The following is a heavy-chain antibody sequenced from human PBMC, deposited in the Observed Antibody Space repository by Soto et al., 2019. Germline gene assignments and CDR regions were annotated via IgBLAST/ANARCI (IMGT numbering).Heavy chain of an antibody. D-gene: IGHD4-17*01. Sequence: EVQLVESGGGLIQPGGSLRLSCAASGFTVSSDYMSWVRQAPGKGLEWVSVIYTGGSTYYADSVKGRFTFSRDNSKNTLSLQMSSLRAEDTAVYYCARAYGGNPALFDPWGQGTLVTVSS. V-gene: IGHV3-53*01. CDR1: GFTVSSDY. J-gene: IGHJ5*02. CDR2: IYTGGST. CDR3: ARAYGGNPALFDP.